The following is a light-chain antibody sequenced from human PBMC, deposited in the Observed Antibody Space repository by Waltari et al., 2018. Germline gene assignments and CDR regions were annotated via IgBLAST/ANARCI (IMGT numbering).Light chain of an antibody. CDR1: SSDVGGYNY. J-gene: IGLJ3*02. CDR3: SSYTSSTLGV. CDR2: EVS. Sequence: QSALTPPASLSGSPGQSITISCTGTSSDVGGYNYVSWYQQHPGKAPKLMIYEVSNRPSGVSNRFSGSKSGNTASLTISGLQAEDEADYYCSSYTSSTLGVFGGGTKLTVL. V-gene: IGLV2-14*01.